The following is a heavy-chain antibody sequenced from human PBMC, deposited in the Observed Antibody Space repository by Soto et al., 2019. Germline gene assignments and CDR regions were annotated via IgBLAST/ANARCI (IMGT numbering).Heavy chain of an antibody. CDR3: ARSWELDY. D-gene: IGHD6-13*01. CDR1: GGSLSGATYS. CDR2: SFPIGTT. Sequence: PSETLSLTCVVSGGSLSGATYSWNWIRQPPGKGLEWIGYSFPIGTTYYNPSLKSRVTISIDVSKNQFSLSLRSLTAADTAVYYYARSWELDYWRQGTLVTVSS. J-gene: IGHJ4*02. V-gene: IGHV4-30-2*01.